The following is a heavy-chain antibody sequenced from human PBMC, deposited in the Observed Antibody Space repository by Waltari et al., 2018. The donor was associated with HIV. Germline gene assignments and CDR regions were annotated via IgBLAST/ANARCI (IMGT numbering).Heavy chain of an antibody. D-gene: IGHD6-13*01. J-gene: IGHJ6*02. Sequence: EVQVLESGGALVQPGGSLIRSCAASGLTFSTYGMSWVGQAPGKGLEWVSTISGSGGSTYYADSVKGRFTVSRDNSKNTLYLQMNSLRAEDTAVYFCVKEHQYSHSWYSYYGMDVWGQGTTVTASS. V-gene: IGHV3-23*01. CDR3: VKEHQYSHSWYSYYGMDV. CDR1: GLTFSTYG. CDR2: ISGSGGST.